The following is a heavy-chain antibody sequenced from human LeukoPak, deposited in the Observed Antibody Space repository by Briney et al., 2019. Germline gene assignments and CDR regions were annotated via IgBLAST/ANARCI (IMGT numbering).Heavy chain of an antibody. D-gene: IGHD2-15*01. CDR2: IYSGGST. CDR1: GFTVSSNY. CDR3: AKRVDTSKWYAAFEH. Sequence: GGSLRLSCAASGFTVSSNYMTWVRQAPGKGLEWVSIIYSGGSTYYADSVKGRFTISRDNSKNTLYLQMNSLRAEDTAVYYCAKRVDTSKWYAAFEHWGRGTLVTVSS. V-gene: IGHV3-53*01. J-gene: IGHJ4*02.